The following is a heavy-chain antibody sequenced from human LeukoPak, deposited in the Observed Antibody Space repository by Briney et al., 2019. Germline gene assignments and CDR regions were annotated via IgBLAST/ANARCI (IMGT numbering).Heavy chain of an antibody. CDR2: IDPNSAGT. CDR1: GYTFTDYF. CDR3: AKEVGHNGRFDY. J-gene: IGHJ4*02. Sequence: ASVKVSCTASGYTFTDYFMHWVRQTPGQGLEWMGWIDPNSAGTLYSQKFQGRVSMTRDMSINTIYMELSSLRSDDTAVYYCAKEVGHNGRFDYSGQGTLVTVSP. D-gene: IGHD1-1*01. V-gene: IGHV1-2*02.